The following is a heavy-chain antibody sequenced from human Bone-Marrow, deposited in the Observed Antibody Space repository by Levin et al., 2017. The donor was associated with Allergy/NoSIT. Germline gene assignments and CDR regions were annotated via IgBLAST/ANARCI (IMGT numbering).Heavy chain of an antibody. CDR2: IYPGDSDT. CDR3: ATIHGEIEGDF. Sequence: GGSLRLSCKGSGYSFTSYWIGWVRQMPGKGLEWMGIIYPGDSDTRYSPSFQGQVTFSADKSISTAYLQWSSLKASDTAMYYCATIHGEIEGDFWGQGTLVTVSS. D-gene: IGHD2-2*02. J-gene: IGHJ4*02. CDR1: GYSFTSYW. V-gene: IGHV5-51*01.